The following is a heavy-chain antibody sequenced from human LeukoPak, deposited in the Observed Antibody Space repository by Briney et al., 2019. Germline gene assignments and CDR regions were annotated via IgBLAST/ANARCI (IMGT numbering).Heavy chain of an antibody. Sequence: PGGSLRLSCAASGFTFSSYSMNWVRQAPGKGLEWVSYISSSSSTIYYADSVKGRFTISRDNAKNSLYLQMNSLRDEDTAVYYCARDQGGTKYGGNSYYYYYGMDVWGQGTTVTVSS. CDR2: ISSSSSTI. D-gene: IGHD4-23*01. CDR1: GFTFSSYS. CDR3: ARDQGGTKYGGNSYYYYYGMDV. J-gene: IGHJ6*02. V-gene: IGHV3-48*02.